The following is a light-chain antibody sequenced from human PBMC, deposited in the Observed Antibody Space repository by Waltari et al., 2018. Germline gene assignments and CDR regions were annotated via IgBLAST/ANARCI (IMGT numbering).Light chain of an antibody. CDR3: QKYGTLPAT. Sequence: EIMLTQSPGTLSLSPGERATLPCRASQSVSRTLAWDQQKPGPAPRLLIYDASTRATGIPDRFSGSGSGTDFSLTISRLEPEDVGVYYCQKYGTLPATFGQGTKVEIK. V-gene: IGKV3-20*01. CDR1: QSVSRT. CDR2: DAS. J-gene: IGKJ1*01.